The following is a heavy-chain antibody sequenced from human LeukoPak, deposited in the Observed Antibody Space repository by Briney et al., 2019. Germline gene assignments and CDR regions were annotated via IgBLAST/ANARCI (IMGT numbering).Heavy chain of an antibody. V-gene: IGHV3-7*03. CDR2: IKQDGSEK. D-gene: IGHD5-12*01. J-gene: IGHJ4*02. CDR1: GFTFSSYW. CDR3: ASSGYSGYDPFDY. Sequence: GGSLRLSCAASGFTFSSYWMSWVRQAPGKGLEWVANIKQDGSEKYYVDSVKGRFTISRDNSKNTLYLQMNSLRAEDTAVYYCASSGYSGYDPFDYWGQGTLVTVSS.